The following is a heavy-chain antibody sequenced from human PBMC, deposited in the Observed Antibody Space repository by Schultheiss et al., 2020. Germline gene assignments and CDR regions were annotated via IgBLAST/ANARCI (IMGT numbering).Heavy chain of an antibody. D-gene: IGHD1-26*01. CDR1: GYTFTSYG. J-gene: IGHJ4*02. V-gene: IGHV1-18*04. Sequence: ASVKVSCKASGYTFTSYGISWVRQAPGQGLEWMGWISAYNGNTNYAQKLQGRVTMTTDTSTSTAYMELSSLTSEDTAMYYCARSYSLKGGLDFWGQGTLVTVSS. CDR2: ISAYNGNT. CDR3: ARSYSLKGGLDF.